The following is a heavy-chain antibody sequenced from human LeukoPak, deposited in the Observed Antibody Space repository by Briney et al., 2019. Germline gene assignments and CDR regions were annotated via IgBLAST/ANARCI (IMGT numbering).Heavy chain of an antibody. Sequence: PGGSLRLSCAASGFTFSSYGMHWVRQAPGKGLEWVAVIWYDGSNKYYADSVKGRFTISRDNSKNTLYLQMNSLRAEDTAVYYCAREGMVATFDYWGQGTLVTVSS. CDR2: IWYDGSNK. CDR1: GFTFSSYG. J-gene: IGHJ4*02. CDR3: AREGMVATFDY. D-gene: IGHD5-12*01. V-gene: IGHV3-33*01.